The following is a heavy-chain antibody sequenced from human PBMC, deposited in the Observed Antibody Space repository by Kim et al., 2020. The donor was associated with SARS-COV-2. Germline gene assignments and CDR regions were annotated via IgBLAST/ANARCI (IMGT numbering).Heavy chain of an antibody. J-gene: IGHJ4*02. V-gene: IGHV3-15*01. D-gene: IGHD2-21*01. CDR3: TTIRSGEENFAGY. CDR2: IKTKTDGGAT. CDR1: GFTFSNAW. Sequence: GGSLRLSCAASGFTFSNAWMSWVRQAPGKGLEWVGRIKTKTDGGATDYAAPVKGRFTISRDDSENTLYLQMNSLITEDTAVYYCTTIRSGEENFAGYWGQGTLVTVSS.